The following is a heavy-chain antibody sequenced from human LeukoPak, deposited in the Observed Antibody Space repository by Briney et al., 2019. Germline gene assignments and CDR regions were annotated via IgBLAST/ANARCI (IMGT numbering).Heavy chain of an antibody. V-gene: IGHV3-30*18. D-gene: IGHD1-7*01. J-gene: IGHJ4*02. CDR3: AKDIAGTTSK. Sequence: PGGSLRLSCAASGFTFSSYGMHWVRQAPGKGLEWVAVISYDGSNKYYADSVKGRFTISRDNSKNTLYLQMNSLRAEDTAVYYCAKDIAGTTSKWGQGTLVTVSS. CDR2: ISYDGSNK. CDR1: GFTFSSYG.